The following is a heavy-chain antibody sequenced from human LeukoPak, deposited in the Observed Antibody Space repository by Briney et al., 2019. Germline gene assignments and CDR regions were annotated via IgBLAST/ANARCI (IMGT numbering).Heavy chain of an antibody. CDR2: INMYNGNT. V-gene: IGHV1-18*01. CDR1: GYTFTSYA. CDR3: ARVAGNYVWGSYRPEGCFDS. D-gene: IGHD3-16*02. Sequence: ASVKVSCKASGYTFTSYAISWVRQAPGQGPEWMGWINMYNGNTNYAQKLQGRVTMTTDTSTSTAYMELRSLRSDDTAVYYCARVAGNYVWGSYRPEGCFDSWGQGTLVTVSS. J-gene: IGHJ4*02.